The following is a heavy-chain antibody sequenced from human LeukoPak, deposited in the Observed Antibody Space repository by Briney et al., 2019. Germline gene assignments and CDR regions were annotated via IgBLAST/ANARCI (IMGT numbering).Heavy chain of an antibody. J-gene: IGHJ4*02. CDR1: GFTFSSYS. CDR2: ISSSSSYI. Sequence: GGSLRLSCAASGFTFSSYSMNWVRQAPGKGLEWVSSISSSSSYIYYADSVKGRFTISRDNAKNSLYLQMNSLRAEDTAVYYCAREGTRRSTRLPFDYWGQGTLVTVSS. V-gene: IGHV3-21*01. CDR3: AREGTRRSTRLPFDY.